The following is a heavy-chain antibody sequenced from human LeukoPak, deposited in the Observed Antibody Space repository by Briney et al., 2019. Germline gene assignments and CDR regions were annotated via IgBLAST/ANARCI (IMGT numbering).Heavy chain of an antibody. Sequence: ASVKVSCKASGYTFSQFGITWVRQAPGQGLECMGWISAYNGNTKYTQIFQGRVTMTTDASTSTAHMELRSLRSDDTAVYYCARAEDPALVNAGDYYYYGMDVWGQGTTVTVSS. CDR2: ISAYNGNT. D-gene: IGHD5-18*01. CDR3: ARAEDPALVNAGDYYYYGMDV. J-gene: IGHJ6*02. CDR1: GYTFSQFG. V-gene: IGHV1-18*01.